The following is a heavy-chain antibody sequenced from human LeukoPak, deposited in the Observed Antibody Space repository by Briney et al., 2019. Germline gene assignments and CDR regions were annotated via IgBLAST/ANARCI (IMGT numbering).Heavy chain of an antibody. CDR2: IWYDGSNK. D-gene: IGHD6-19*01. CDR3: AGGQMFTSGGFES. CDR1: GFTFSSYG. Sequence: PGGSLRLSCAASGFTFSSYGMHWVRQAPGKGLEWVAVIWYDGSNKYYADSVKGRFTISRDNSKNTLYLQMNSLRADDTAPYYCAGGQMFTSGGFESWGQGALVTVSS. J-gene: IGHJ4*02. V-gene: IGHV3-33*08.